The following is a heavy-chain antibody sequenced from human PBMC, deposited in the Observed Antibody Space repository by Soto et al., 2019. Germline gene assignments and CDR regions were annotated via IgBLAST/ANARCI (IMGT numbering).Heavy chain of an antibody. D-gene: IGHD3-10*01. CDR3: ARDGSGSYYYYYYGMDV. CDR2: ISSSGSTI. J-gene: IGHJ6*02. Sequence: GGSLRLSCAASGFTFSYYYMSWIRQSPGKGLEWVSYISSSGSTIYYADSVKGRFTISRDNAKNSLYLQMNSLRAEDTAVYYCARDGSGSYYYYYYGMDVWGQGTTVTVSS. V-gene: IGHV3-11*01. CDR1: GFTFSYYY.